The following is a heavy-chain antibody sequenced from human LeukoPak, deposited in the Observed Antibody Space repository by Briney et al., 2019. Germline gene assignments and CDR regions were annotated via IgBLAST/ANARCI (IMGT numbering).Heavy chain of an antibody. Sequence: PSETLSLTCTVSGGSISSYYWNWIRQSPTKGLEWIGYISYSGSTNYNPSLKSRVTISLDTSKNQFSLKLSSVSAADTAVYYCARHSGSNPFDYWGQGTLVTVSS. J-gene: IGHJ4*02. CDR1: GGSISSYY. V-gene: IGHV4-59*08. CDR3: ARHSGSNPFDY. D-gene: IGHD1-26*01. CDR2: ISYSGST.